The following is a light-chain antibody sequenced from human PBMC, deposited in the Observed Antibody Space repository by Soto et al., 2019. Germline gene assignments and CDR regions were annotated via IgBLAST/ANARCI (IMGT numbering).Light chain of an antibody. Sequence: DIQMTQSPSSLSSSVGCRVTITCRSSQSIGRYLNWYQQKPGRAPKVLIYATSSLQSGVPSRFSGSGSGTDFTLTISSLQPEDFATYYCQQSYSTPRWTFGQGTKVDIK. J-gene: IGKJ1*01. CDR3: QQSYSTPRWT. CDR1: QSIGRY. V-gene: IGKV1-39*01. CDR2: ATS.